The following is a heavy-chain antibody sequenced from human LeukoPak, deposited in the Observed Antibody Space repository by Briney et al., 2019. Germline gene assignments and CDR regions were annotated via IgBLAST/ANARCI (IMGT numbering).Heavy chain of an antibody. Sequence: PGGSLRLSSAASGFTFDDYAMHWVRQAPGKGLEWVSLISGDGGSTYYADSVKGRFTVSRDNSKNSLYLHMSSLRTEDTALFYCAKDTIPYGRSYYYMDVWGKRTTVTVSS. CDR1: GFTFDDYA. CDR3: AKDTIPYGRSYYYMDV. CDR2: ISGDGGST. D-gene: IGHD3-10*01. J-gene: IGHJ6*03. V-gene: IGHV3-43*02.